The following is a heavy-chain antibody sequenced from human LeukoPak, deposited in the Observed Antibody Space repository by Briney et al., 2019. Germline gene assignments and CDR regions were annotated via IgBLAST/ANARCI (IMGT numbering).Heavy chain of an antibody. V-gene: IGHV4-59*01. D-gene: IGHD4-23*01. J-gene: IGHJ4*02. CDR2: IYYSGDT. CDR3: ARHKGTLVTSFDY. Sequence: SETLSLTCTVSGGSIGSYYWNWVRQPPGKGLEWIGYIYYSGDTNYNPSLKSRVNMSVDTSMNNFSLRLSSVTAADTAVYYCARHKGTLVTSFDYWGQGTLVTVSS. CDR1: GGSIGSYY.